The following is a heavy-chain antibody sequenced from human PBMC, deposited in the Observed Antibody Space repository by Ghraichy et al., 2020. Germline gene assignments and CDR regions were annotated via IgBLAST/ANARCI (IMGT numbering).Heavy chain of an antibody. CDR1: GGSISSGDYY. D-gene: IGHD3-22*01. CDR3: AGDYYDSSGYLYFDY. CDR2: IYYSGST. Sequence: SETLSLTCTVSGGSISSGDYYWSWIRQPPGKGLEWIGYIYYSGSTYYNPSLKSRVTISVDTSKNQFSLKLSSVTAADTAVYYCAGDYYDSSGYLYFDYWGQGTLVTVSS. V-gene: IGHV4-30-4*01. J-gene: IGHJ4*02.